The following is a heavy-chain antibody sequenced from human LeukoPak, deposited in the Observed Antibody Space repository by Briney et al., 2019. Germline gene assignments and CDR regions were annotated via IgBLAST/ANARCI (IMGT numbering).Heavy chain of an antibody. Sequence: GSLRLSCTASGFTFSSYSMNWVRQAPGKGLEWIGEVNHSGSANYNPSLKSRVTMSVDTSKNQFSLKLSSVTAADTAVYYCARSPRYCSGGSCYFLHYWGQGTLVTVSS. D-gene: IGHD2-15*01. CDR1: GFTFSSYS. V-gene: IGHV4-34*01. J-gene: IGHJ4*02. CDR2: VNHSGSA. CDR3: ARSPRYCSGGSCYFLHY.